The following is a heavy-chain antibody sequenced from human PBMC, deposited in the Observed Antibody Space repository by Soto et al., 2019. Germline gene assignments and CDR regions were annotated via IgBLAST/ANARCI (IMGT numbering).Heavy chain of an antibody. CDR1: GFTFSSYS. Sequence: GGSLRLSCAASGFTFSSYSMNWARQAPGKGLEWVSSISSSSSYIYYADSVKGRFTISRDNAKNSLYLQMNSLRAEDTAVYYCARYAYGDYGHFDYWGQGTLVTVSS. CDR2: ISSSSSYI. CDR3: ARYAYGDYGHFDY. D-gene: IGHD4-17*01. J-gene: IGHJ4*02. V-gene: IGHV3-21*01.